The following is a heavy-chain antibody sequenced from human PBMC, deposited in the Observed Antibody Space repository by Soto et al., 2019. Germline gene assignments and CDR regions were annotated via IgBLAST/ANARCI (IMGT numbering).Heavy chain of an antibody. D-gene: IGHD1-26*01. Sequence: SETLSLTCTVSGGSIREYYWSWIRQPPGKGLEWVGHIYYVGSTNSNPSLKRRVTVSVDTSTNQFSLKLTSVTAADTAVYYCARHGASGSYYSPLDYWSQGTLVT. CDR1: GGSIREYY. V-gene: IGHV4-59*08. CDR3: ARHGASGSYYSPLDY. CDR2: IYYVGST. J-gene: IGHJ4*02.